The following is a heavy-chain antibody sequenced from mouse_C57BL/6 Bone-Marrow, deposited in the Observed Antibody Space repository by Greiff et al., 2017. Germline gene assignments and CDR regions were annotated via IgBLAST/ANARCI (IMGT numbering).Heavy chain of an antibody. J-gene: IGHJ3*01. CDR3: ARGGFAY. V-gene: IGHV1-81*01. CDR2: IYPRSGNT. Sequence: QVQLQQSGAELARPGASVKLSCKASGYTFTSYGISWVKQRTGQGLEWIGEIYPRSGNTYSNEKLKGKDTLTADKATSTAYMELRSLTSEDSAVYFCARGGFAYWGQGTLVTVSA. CDR1: GYTFTSYG.